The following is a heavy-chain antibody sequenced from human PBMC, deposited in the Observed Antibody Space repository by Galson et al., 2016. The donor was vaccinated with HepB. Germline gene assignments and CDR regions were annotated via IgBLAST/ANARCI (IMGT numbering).Heavy chain of an antibody. CDR2: MNPNNGVT. V-gene: IGHV1-2*02. Sequence: SVKVSCKASGYTFTDYYIHWVRQAPGQGLEWMGWMNPNNGVTNYVQRFQGRVTMTRDTSTSTAHLEPRSLRSADTAIYYCARVGILGVPDYWGQGTLVTVSS. D-gene: IGHD2-21*01. CDR3: ARVGILGVPDY. J-gene: IGHJ4*02. CDR1: GYTFTDYY.